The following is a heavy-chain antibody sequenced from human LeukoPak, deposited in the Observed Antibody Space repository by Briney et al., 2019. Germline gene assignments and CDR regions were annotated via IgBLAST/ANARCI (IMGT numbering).Heavy chain of an antibody. CDR3: AKRPVRLPYDY. CDR2: INGSGGST. V-gene: IGHV3-23*01. Sequence: GESLRLSCAASGFTFSSYAMSWVRQAPGKGLEWVSAINGSGGSTYYADSVKGRFTISRDNSKNTLYLQMNSLRAEDTAVYYCAKRPVRLPYDYWGQGTLVTVSS. D-gene: IGHD5-12*01. J-gene: IGHJ4*02. CDR1: GFTFSSYA.